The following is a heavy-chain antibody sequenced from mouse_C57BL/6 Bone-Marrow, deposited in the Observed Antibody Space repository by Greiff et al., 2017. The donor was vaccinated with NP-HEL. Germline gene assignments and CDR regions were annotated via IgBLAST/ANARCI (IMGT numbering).Heavy chain of an antibody. CDR2: IYPRSGNT. J-gene: IGHJ2*01. V-gene: IGHV1-81*01. CDR3: SRGDYSNYFDY. Sequence: VKLVESGAELARPGASVKLSCKASGYTFTSYGISWVKQRTGQGLEWIGEIYPRSGNTYYNEKFKGKATLTADKSSSTAYMELRSLTSEDYAVYFCSRGDYSNYFDYWGQGTTLTVSS. CDR1: GYTFTSYG. D-gene: IGHD2-5*01.